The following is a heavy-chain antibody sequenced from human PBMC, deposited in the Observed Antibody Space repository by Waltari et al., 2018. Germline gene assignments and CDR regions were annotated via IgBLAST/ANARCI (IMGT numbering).Heavy chain of an antibody. CDR1: GYTFTDSY. V-gene: IGHV1-2*06. J-gene: IGHJ4*02. CDR3: VTQRPWEDY. CDR2: MNPNNNYP. Sequence: QVQLVQSGAEGRKPGASVKVSCKTSGYTFTDSYIHWVRQAPGQGLEWMGRMNPNNNYPIYEQKFQGSVTMTRDTSITTAYMELSSLTSDDTALYYCVTQRPWEDYWGQGTRVTVSP. D-gene: IGHD1-26*01.